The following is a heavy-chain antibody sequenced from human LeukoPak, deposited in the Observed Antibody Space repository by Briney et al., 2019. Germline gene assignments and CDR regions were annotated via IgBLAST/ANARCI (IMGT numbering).Heavy chain of an antibody. Sequence: SGTLSLTCTVSGGSISSGDYYWSWIRQPPGKGLEWIGYIYYSGSTYYNPSLKSRVTISVDTSKNQFSLKLSSVTAADTAVYYCARAGLTGTTGDYWGQGTLVTVSS. CDR2: IYYSGST. V-gene: IGHV4-30-4*01. J-gene: IGHJ4*02. CDR1: GGSISSGDYY. D-gene: IGHD1-7*01. CDR3: ARAGLTGTTGDY.